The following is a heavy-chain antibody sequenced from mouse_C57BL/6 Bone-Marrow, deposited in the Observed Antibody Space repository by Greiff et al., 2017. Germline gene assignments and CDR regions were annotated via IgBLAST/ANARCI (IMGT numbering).Heavy chain of an antibody. D-gene: IGHD1-1*01. V-gene: IGHV1-85*01. CDR2: IYPRDGST. CDR3: ARLECDGSSGDWYFDV. Sequence: VQGVESGPELVKPGASVKLSCKASGYTFTSYDINWVKQRPGQGLEWIGWIYPRDGSTKYNEKFKGKATLTVDTSSSTAYMELHSLTSKDSAVYFCARLECDGSSGDWYFDVGGTGTTVTVSS. J-gene: IGHJ1*03. CDR1: GYTFTSYD.